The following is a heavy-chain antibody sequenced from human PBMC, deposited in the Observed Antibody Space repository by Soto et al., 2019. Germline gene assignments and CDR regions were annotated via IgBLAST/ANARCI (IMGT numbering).Heavy chain of an antibody. CDR1: GFTFDDYA. CDR3: AKDRQDYYGMDV. Sequence: RLSCAASGFTFDDYAMHWVRQAPGKGLEWVSLISGDGGSTYYADSVKGRFTISRDNSKNSLYLQMNSLRTEDTALYYCAKDRQDYYGMDVWGQGTTVTVSS. J-gene: IGHJ6*02. CDR2: ISGDGGST. V-gene: IGHV3-43*02.